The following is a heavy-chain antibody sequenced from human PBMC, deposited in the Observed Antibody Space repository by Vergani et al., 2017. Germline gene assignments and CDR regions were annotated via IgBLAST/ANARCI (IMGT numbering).Heavy chain of an antibody. CDR2: IASSDTTV. D-gene: IGHD3-10*01. V-gene: IGHV3-11*04. CDR3: ARDYLDFSGSGSPYYFDH. CDR1: GFFFSDYY. J-gene: IGHJ4*02. Sequence: QVQLVESGGGLVKPGGSLRLSCTASGFFFSDYYMSWLRQAPGKGLEWISYIASSDTTVYYADSVKGRFTISRDNAKNSLYLEMNSLRAEDTAVYYCARDYLDFSGSGSPYYFDHWGQGTQVTFSS.